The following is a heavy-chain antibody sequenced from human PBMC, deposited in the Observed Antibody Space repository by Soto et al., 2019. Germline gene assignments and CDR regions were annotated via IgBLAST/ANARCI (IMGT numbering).Heavy chain of an antibody. Sequence: DTLSLTCTVAGDSIDGSNFYWGWLRQPPGKGLEWIGSIFYSGNTYYNPSLKSRAIVSVDTSKNQLSLRLNSVTAADTAVYYCARTGRIAIFGVVTEFDPWGPGTLVTVSS. J-gene: IGHJ5*02. CDR1: GDSIDGSNFY. D-gene: IGHD3-3*01. V-gene: IGHV4-39*01. CDR3: ARTGRIAIFGVVTEFDP. CDR2: IFYSGNT.